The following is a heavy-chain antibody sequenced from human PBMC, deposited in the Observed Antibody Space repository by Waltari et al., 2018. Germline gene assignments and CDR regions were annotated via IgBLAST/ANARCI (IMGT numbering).Heavy chain of an antibody. Sequence: QLHLQESGPGLVEPSGTLYLTCSVSSVSINTGSWGRIRHPPGKGLEWLGNIYFLGSTYYSPSLDSRIAISVDTSRNQFFLSLTSVTAADTAVYYCARARCSTSSCLFVSGFDPWGQGILVTVSS. CDR2: IYFLGST. V-gene: IGHV4-39*01. CDR1: SVSINTGS. CDR3: ARARCSTSSCLFVSGFDP. J-gene: IGHJ5*02. D-gene: IGHD6-13*01.